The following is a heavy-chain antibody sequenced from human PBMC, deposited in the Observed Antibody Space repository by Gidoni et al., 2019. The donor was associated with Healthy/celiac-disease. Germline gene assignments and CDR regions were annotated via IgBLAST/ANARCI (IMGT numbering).Heavy chain of an antibody. D-gene: IGHD3-22*01. CDR3: VKGWYYDSSGDAFDI. V-gene: IGHV3-64D*06. Sequence: EVQLVESGGGLVQPGGSLRLSCSASGFTFSSYAMHWVRQAPGKGLEYVSAISSNGGSTYYADSVKGRFTISRDNSKNTLYLQMSSLRAEDTAVYYCVKGWYYDSSGDAFDIWGQGTMVTVSS. CDR1: GFTFSSYA. J-gene: IGHJ3*02. CDR2: ISSNGGST.